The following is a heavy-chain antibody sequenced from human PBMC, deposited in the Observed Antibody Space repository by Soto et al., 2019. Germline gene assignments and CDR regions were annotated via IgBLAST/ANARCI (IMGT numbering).Heavy chain of an antibody. J-gene: IGHJ6*02. CDR1: GGSVSSGSYY. CDR3: ARRGYDFWSGYKPGYYYGMDV. CDR2: IYYSGST. V-gene: IGHV4-61*01. D-gene: IGHD3-3*01. Sequence: PSETLSLTCTVSGGSVSSGSYYWSWIRQPPGKGLEWSGYIYYSGSTNYNPSLKTRVTISVDTSKNQFSLKLSSVTAADTAVYYCARRGYDFWSGYKPGYYYGMDVWGQGTTVTVSS.